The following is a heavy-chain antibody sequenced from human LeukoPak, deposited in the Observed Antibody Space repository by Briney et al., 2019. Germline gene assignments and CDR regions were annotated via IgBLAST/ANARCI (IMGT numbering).Heavy chain of an antibody. D-gene: IGHD3-22*01. CDR3: VTETYYYDSSGYYLDY. Sequence: GGSLRLSCAASGFTVSSNYMSWVRQAPGKGLEWVSVIYSGGSTYYADSVKGRFTISRDNSKNTLYLQMNSLRAEDTAVYYCVTETYYYDSSGYYLDYWGQGTLVTVSS. V-gene: IGHV3-53*01. CDR1: GFTVSSNY. CDR2: IYSGGST. J-gene: IGHJ4*02.